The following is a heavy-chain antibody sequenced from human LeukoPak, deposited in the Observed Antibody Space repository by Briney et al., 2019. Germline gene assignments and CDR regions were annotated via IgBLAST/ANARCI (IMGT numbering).Heavy chain of an antibody. J-gene: IGHJ2*01. CDR1: GDSISSSNSY. CDR2: IYYSGST. V-gene: IGHV4-39*01. CDR3: ASIAVAGTRGRSRYFDL. D-gene: IGHD6-19*01. Sequence: SETLSLTCTVSGDSISSSNSYWGWIRQPPGKGLEWIGSIYYSGSTYYNPSLKSRVTISVDTSKNQFSLKLSSVTAADTAVYYCASIAVAGTRGRSRYFDLWGRGTLVTVSS.